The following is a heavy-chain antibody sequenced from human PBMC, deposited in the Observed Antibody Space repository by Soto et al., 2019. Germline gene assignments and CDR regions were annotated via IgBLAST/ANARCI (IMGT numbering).Heavy chain of an antibody. V-gene: IGHV4-30-4*08. D-gene: IGHD3-22*01. CDR2: TSFSGYT. CDR1: GDSVSSNNYY. Sequence: VLLQESGPGAMKPSQTLSLTCTVIGDSVSSNNYYWSWIRQRPGKGLEWIGYTSFSGYTSYTPSLKSRVTISVDMSKSQFSLRLTSVTAADTAIYYCVRGGNPYHYATSGPGTFDKWGQGTLVSVSS. CDR3: VRGGNPYHYATSGPGTFDK. J-gene: IGHJ4*02.